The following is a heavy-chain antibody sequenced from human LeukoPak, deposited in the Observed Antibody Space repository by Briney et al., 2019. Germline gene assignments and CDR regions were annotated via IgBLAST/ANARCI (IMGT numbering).Heavy chain of an antibody. D-gene: IGHD7-27*01. Sequence: SETLSLTCAVYGGSFSGYYWSWIRQLPGKGLEWIGEINHSGSTNYNPSLKSRVTISVDTSKNQFSLKLSSVTAADTAVYYCARVPPWANWFDPWGQVTLVTVSS. CDR2: INHSGST. V-gene: IGHV4-34*01. CDR3: ARVPPWANWFDP. CDR1: GGSFSGYY. J-gene: IGHJ5*02.